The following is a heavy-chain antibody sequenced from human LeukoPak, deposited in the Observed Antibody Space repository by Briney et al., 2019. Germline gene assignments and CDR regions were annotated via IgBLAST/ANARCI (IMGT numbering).Heavy chain of an antibody. Sequence: SQTLSLTCTVSGGSISSGGYYWSWIRQPPGKGLEWIGYIYHSGSTYYNPSLKSRVTISVDTSKNQFSLKLSSVTAADTAVYYCARAPRSITIFGVAPGTSWYMDVWGKGTTVTVSS. D-gene: IGHD3-3*01. CDR1: GGSISSGGYY. CDR3: ARAPRSITIFGVAPGTSWYMDV. V-gene: IGHV4-30-2*01. CDR2: IYHSGST. J-gene: IGHJ6*03.